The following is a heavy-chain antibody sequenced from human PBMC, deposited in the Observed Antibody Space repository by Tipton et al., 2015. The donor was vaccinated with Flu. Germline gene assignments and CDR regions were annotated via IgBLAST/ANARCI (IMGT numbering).Heavy chain of an antibody. J-gene: IGHJ1*01. D-gene: IGHD5-24*01. Sequence: SLRLSCAASGFTFSSYGMHWVRQAPGKGLEWVAVISYDGSNKYYADSVKGRFTISRDNSKNTLYLQMNSLRAEDTAVYYCVKEGWLQSVEYFQHWGQGTLVTVSS. V-gene: IGHV3-30*18. CDR2: ISYDGSNK. CDR3: VKEGWLQSVEYFQH. CDR1: GFTFSSYG.